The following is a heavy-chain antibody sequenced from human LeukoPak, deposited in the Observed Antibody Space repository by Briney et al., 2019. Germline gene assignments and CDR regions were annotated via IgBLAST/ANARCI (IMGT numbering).Heavy chain of an antibody. D-gene: IGHD6-19*01. J-gene: IGHJ4*02. Sequence: PSETLSLTCTVSGGSIGTYYLSWVRQPPGKGLEYIAYIYYTGGTDYNPSFKSGVRMSLDTSKNSFSLVLNSVTAADTAVYYCARGRYGGGWYDYWGQGTLVTVSS. CDR3: ARGRYGGGWYDY. V-gene: IGHV4-59*01. CDR2: IYYTGGT. CDR1: GGSIGTYY.